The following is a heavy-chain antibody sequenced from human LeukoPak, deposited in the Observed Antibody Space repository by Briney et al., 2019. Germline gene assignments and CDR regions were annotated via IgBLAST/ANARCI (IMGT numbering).Heavy chain of an antibody. D-gene: IGHD3-22*01. CDR2: INPNSGGT. Sequence: ASVKVSCKASGGTFSSYTISWVRQAPGQGLEWMGWINPNSGGTNYAQKFQGRVTMTRDTSISTAYMELSRLRSDDTAVYYCARLSAQDYDDSSGPDAFDIWGPGTMVTVSS. V-gene: IGHV1-2*02. CDR1: GGTFSSYT. CDR3: ARLSAQDYDDSSGPDAFDI. J-gene: IGHJ3*02.